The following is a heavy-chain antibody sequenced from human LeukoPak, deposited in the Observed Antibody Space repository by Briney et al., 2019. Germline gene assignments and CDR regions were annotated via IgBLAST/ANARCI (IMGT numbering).Heavy chain of an antibody. J-gene: IGHJ4*02. CDR3: ARVRGGKYDYIWGSYRYLYYFDY. V-gene: IGHV4-34*01. CDR1: GGSFSGYY. Sequence: PSETLSLTCAVYGGSFSGYYWSWIRQTPGKGLEWIGEINHSGSTNYNPSLKSRVTISVDTSKNQFSLKLSSVTAADTAVYYCARVRGGKYDYIWGSYRYLYYFDYWGQGTLVTVSS. CDR2: INHSGST. D-gene: IGHD3-16*02.